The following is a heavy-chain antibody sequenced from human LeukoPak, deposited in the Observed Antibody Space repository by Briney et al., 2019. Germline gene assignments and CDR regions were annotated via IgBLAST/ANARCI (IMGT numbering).Heavy chain of an antibody. D-gene: IGHD3-22*01. Sequence: PSETLSLTCTVSGGSISSYYWSWIRQPPGNGLEWIGYIYYSGSTNYNPSLKSRVTISVDTSKNQFSLKLSSVTAADTAVYYCARRARGSSGYYYDYWGQGTLVTVSS. V-gene: IGHV4-59*08. CDR3: ARRARGSSGYYYDY. CDR2: IYYSGST. CDR1: GGSISSYY. J-gene: IGHJ4*02.